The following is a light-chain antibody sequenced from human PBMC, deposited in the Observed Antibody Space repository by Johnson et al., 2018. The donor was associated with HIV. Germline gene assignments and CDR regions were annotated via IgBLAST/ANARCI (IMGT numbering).Light chain of an antibody. J-gene: IGLJ1*01. CDR1: SSNIGNNY. V-gene: IGLV1-51*02. CDR2: ENT. CDR3: GTWHSSLSAGGV. Sequence: QSVLTQPPSVSAAPGQKVTISCSGSSSNIGNNYVSWYRQLPGTAPKLLIYENTQRPSGIPDRFSGSKSGTSATLAITGLQPGDEADYYCGTWHSSLSAGGVFGTGTKVTVL.